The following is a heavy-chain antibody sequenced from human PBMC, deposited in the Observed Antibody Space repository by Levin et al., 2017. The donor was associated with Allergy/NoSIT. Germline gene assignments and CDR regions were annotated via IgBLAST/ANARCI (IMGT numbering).Heavy chain of an antibody. V-gene: IGHV4-59*08. CDR1: GGSISSYY. Sequence: SETLSLTFTVSGGSISSYYWSWIRQPPGKGLEWIGYIYYSGSTNYNPSLKSRVTISVDTSKNQFSLKLSSVTAADTAVYYCACSDYYDSSGVLDYWGQGTLVTVSS. CDR2: IYYSGST. J-gene: IGHJ4*02. D-gene: IGHD3-22*01. CDR3: ACSDYYDSSGVLDY.